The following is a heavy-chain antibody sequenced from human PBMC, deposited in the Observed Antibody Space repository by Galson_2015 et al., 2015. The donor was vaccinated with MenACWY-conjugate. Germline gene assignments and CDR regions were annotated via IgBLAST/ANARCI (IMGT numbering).Heavy chain of an antibody. CDR2: IYDSGTT. CDR3: AREFSY. J-gene: IGHJ4*02. CDR1: GGSASSRGYY. V-gene: IGHV4-61*08. Sequence: ATLSLACPVSGGSASSRGYYWTWIRRPPGKGLEWIGLIYDSGTTKYNPSLKGRVTISLDTSKNQVSLKLSSVTAADTAVYYGAREFSYWGQGTLVTVSS. D-gene: IGHD2/OR15-2a*01.